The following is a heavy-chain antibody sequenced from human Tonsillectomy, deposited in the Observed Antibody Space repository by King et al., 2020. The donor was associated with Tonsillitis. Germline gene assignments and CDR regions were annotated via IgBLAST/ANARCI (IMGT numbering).Heavy chain of an antibody. Sequence: VQLVESGGGVVQPGRSLRLSCAASGFTFSSYAMHWVRQAPGKGLEWVAVISYDGSNKYYADSVKGRFTISRDNSKNTLYLQMNSLRAEDTAVYYCARELLPSPGAVAGIYYYYGMDVWGQGTTVTVSS. V-gene: IGHV3-30-3*01. CDR1: GFTFSSYA. J-gene: IGHJ6*02. D-gene: IGHD6-19*01. CDR2: ISYDGSNK. CDR3: ARELLPSPGAVAGIYYYYGMDV.